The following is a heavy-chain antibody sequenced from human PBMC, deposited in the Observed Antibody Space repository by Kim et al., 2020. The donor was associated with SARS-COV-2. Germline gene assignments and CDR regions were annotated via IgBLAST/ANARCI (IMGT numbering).Heavy chain of an antibody. V-gene: IGHV1-69*04. CDR3: ARDTYADFWSGYYFDY. J-gene: IGHJ4*02. D-gene: IGHD3-3*01. Sequence: KFQGKVTITADKSTSTAYMEMTSLTSEDTAAYYCARDTYADFWSGYYFDYWGQGTMVTVSS.